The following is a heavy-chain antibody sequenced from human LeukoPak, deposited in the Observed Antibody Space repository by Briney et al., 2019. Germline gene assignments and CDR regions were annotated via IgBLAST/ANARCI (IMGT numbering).Heavy chain of an antibody. J-gene: IGHJ4*02. CDR3: ARDSYIFKATSLDY. CDR2: IIPIFGTA. Sequence: ASVKVSCKASGGTFSSYAISWVRQAPGQGLEWMGRIIPIFGTANYAQKFQGRVTITTDESTSTAYMELSSLRSRDTALYYCARDSYIFKATSLDYWRQGTQDTVPS. CDR1: GGTFSSYA. V-gene: IGHV1-69*05. D-gene: IGHD1-26*01.